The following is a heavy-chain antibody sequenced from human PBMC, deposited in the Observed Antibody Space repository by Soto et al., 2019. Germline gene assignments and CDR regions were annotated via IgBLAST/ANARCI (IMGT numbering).Heavy chain of an antibody. J-gene: IGHJ4*02. CDR1: GYTLNTYG. CDR2: ISANNDHT. Sequence: QVQLVQSGAEVKKPGASVKVSCKASGYTLNTYGITWVRQAPGQGLEWMGWISANNDHTNYPQKLQGRVTMTTDTTQSTAYMELRSLTSEDTAGYYCARGTYFDYSGQGTLGTVSS. CDR3: ARGTYFDY. V-gene: IGHV1-18*01.